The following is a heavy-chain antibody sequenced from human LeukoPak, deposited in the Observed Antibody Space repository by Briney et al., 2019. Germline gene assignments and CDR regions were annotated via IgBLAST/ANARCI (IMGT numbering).Heavy chain of an antibody. CDR1: GFTFSDYY. V-gene: IGHV3-11*03. Sequence: GALVLSCAASGFTFSDYYMSWIRQAPGKGLDWVSYISSSSNITGYADSVKGRFTISRDNNKNSLYLQINSLRAEDTAVYYCASRRGYTYGYAYWGQGTLVT. D-gene: IGHD5-18*01. CDR2: ISSSSNIT. CDR3: ASRRGYTYGYAY. J-gene: IGHJ4*02.